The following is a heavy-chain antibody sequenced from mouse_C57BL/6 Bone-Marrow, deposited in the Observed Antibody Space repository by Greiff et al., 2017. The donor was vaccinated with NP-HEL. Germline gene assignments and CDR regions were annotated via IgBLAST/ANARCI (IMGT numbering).Heavy chain of an antibody. V-gene: IGHV1-54*01. CDR2: ITPGGGGT. CDR3: ARRGYEGFDY. CDR1: GYAFTNYL. D-gene: IGHD2-2*01. Sequence: QVQLQQSGAELVRPGTSVKVSCKASGYAFTNYLIEWVKQRPGKGLEWIGVITPGGGGTNYDEKIKGKATLTADNSSSTAYMQLSSLTSEDYAVYFCARRGYEGFDYWGQGTTLTVSS. J-gene: IGHJ2*01.